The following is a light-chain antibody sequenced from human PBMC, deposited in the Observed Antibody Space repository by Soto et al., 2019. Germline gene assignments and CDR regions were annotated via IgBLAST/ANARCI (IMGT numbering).Light chain of an antibody. CDR2: GAF. CDR1: PSVPNY. J-gene: IGKJ2*01. CDR3: QQSYSAPVT. Sequence: EIALTQSPATLSLSPGERATLSCRASPSVPNYVAWYQQKPGQAPRLLIYGAFNRATGIPARFSGSGSGADFTLTISSLEPEDFAVYYCQQSYSAPVTFGQGTKL. V-gene: IGKV3-11*01.